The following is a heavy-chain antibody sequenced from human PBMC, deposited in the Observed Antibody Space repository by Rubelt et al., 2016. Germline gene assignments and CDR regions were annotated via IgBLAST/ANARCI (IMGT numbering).Heavy chain of an antibody. CDR2: IKQDGDEK. V-gene: IGHV3-7*04. CDR1: GFTFSSYS. Sequence: GGSLRLSCAASGFTFSSYSMNWVRQAPGKGLEWVANIKQDGDEKYYVDSVKGRFTISRDSAKNSLFLQMNRLRAEDTAVYYCARAGSSTTDVNYYGMDVWGQGTTVTVSS. J-gene: IGHJ6*02. D-gene: IGHD2-2*01. CDR3: ARAGSSTTDVNYYGMDV.